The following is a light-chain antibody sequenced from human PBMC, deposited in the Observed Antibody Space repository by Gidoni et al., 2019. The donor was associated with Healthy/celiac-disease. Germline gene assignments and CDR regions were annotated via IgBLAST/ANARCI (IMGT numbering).Light chain of an antibody. CDR2: GAT. J-gene: IGKJ1*01. CDR1: QSVSSN. Sequence: IVLTQSPATLSLSPGERATLSCRASQSVSSNLAWYQQKPGQAPRLLIYGATTRATGIPARCSSSGSGTESTLTISSLQSEDVAVYCCQQYNNWPWTFGRGTKVEIK. CDR3: QQYNNWPWT. V-gene: IGKV3-15*01.